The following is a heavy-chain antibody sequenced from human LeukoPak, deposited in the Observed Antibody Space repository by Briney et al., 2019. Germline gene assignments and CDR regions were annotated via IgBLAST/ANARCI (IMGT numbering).Heavy chain of an antibody. J-gene: IGHJ4*02. CDR1: GGTFSSYA. CDR3: ATALTSLYCSSTSCSQGGLGY. V-gene: IGHV1-69*05. Sequence: GSSVKVSRKASGGTFSSYAISWVRQAPGQGLEWMGGIIPIFGTANYAQKFQGRVTMTRDTSTSTVYMELSSLRSEDTAVYYCATALTSLYCSSTSCSQGGLGYWGQGTLVTVSS. CDR2: IIPIFGTA. D-gene: IGHD2-2*01.